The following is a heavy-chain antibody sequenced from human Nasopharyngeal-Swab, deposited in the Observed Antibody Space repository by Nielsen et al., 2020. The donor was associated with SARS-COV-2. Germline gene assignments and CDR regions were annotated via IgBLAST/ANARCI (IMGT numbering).Heavy chain of an antibody. CDR2: ISSSGSTI. Sequence: GGSLRLSCAASGFTFSSYEMNWVRQAPGKGLEWVSYISSSGSTIYYADSVKGRFTISRDNAKNSLYLQMNSLRAEDTAVYYCARDRILYYGSGRAGDAFDIWGQGTMVTVSS. V-gene: IGHV3-48*03. D-gene: IGHD3-10*01. CDR3: ARDRILYYGSGRAGDAFDI. J-gene: IGHJ3*02. CDR1: GFTFSSYE.